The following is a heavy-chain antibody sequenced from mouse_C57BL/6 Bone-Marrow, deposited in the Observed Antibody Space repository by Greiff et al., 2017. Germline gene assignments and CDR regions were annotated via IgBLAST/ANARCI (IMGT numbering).Heavy chain of an antibody. CDR1: GYTFTSYG. J-gene: IGHJ1*03. CDR2: IYPRSGNT. V-gene: IGHV1-81*01. Sequence: LVESGAELARPGASVKLSCKASGYTFTSYGISWVKQRTGQGLEWIGEIYPRSGNTYYNEKFKGKATLTADKSYSTAYMELRSLTSEDSAVYFCARWNWYFDVWGTGTTVTVSS. CDR3: ARWNWYFDV.